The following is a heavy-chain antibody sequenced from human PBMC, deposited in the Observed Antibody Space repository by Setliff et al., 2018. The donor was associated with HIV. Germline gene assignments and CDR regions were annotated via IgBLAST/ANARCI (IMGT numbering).Heavy chain of an antibody. V-gene: IGHV4-34*01. Sequence: SETLSLTCAVYGGSFSGFYWNWIRQAPGKGLEWIGEINHSRTKYNPSLKSRVTISVDTSKNQFSLKLSSVTAADTAFYYCARGFSGDYLFTGYLDVWGKGTTVTVSS. CDR3: ARGFSGDYLFTGYLDV. CDR2: INHSRT. D-gene: IGHD3-22*01. J-gene: IGHJ6*03. CDR1: GGSFSGFY.